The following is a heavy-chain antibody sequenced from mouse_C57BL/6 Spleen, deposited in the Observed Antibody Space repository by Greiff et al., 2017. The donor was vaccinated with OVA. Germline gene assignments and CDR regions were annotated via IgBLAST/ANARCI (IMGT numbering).Heavy chain of an antibody. CDR2: INPYNGGT. J-gene: IGHJ4*01. CDR1: GYTFTDYY. V-gene: IGHV1-19*01. D-gene: IGHD1-1*01. CDR3: ARRGTDYGYAMDY. Sequence: VQLKESGPVLVKPGASVKMSCKASGYTFTDYYMNWVKQSHGKSLEWIGVINPYNGGTSYNQKFKGKATLTVDKSSSTAYMELNSLTSEDSAVYYCARRGTDYGYAMDYWGQGTSVTVSS.